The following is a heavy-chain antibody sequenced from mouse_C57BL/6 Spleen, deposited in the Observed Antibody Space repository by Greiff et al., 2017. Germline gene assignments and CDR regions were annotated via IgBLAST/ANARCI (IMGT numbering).Heavy chain of an antibody. V-gene: IGHV1-55*01. CDR1: GYTFTSYW. D-gene: IGHD1-1*01. CDR3: ARGSITTVVGSYAMYY. J-gene: IGHJ4*01. Sequence: QVQLQQPGAELVKPGASVKMSCKASGYTFTSYWITWVKQRPGQGLEWIGDIYPGSGSTNYNEKFKSKATLTVDTSSSTAYMQLSSLTSEDSAVYYCARGSITTVVGSYAMYYWGQGTSVTVSS. CDR2: IYPGSGST.